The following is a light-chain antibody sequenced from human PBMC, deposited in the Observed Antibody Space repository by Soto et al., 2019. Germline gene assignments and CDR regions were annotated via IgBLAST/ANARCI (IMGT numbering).Light chain of an antibody. J-gene: IGLJ2*01. V-gene: IGLV2-14*01. Sequence: QSALTQPASVSGSPGQSITISCTGTSSDIGAYNYVSWYQQYPGKAPKLLIYDVGNRPSGVSDRFSASKSGNTASLTISGLQAEDEADYYCSSCTNSGTLVVFGGGTQLTVL. CDR1: SSDIGAYNY. CDR3: SSCTNSGTLVV. CDR2: DVG.